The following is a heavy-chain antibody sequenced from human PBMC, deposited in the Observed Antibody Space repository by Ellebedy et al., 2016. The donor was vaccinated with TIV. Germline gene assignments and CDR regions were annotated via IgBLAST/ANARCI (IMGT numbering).Heavy chain of an antibody. Sequence: MPSETLSLTCDFYGGSFSGNYWSWIRQLPGKGLEWIGEINDRGSTNYNPYLKSRVTISVDQSKNQFSLKLTSVSSADTAVYYCARGALAILGVVTGYYGLDVWGQGTTVTVSS. CDR1: GGSFSGNY. CDR2: INDRGST. CDR3: ARGALAILGVVTGYYGLDV. J-gene: IGHJ6*02. D-gene: IGHD3-3*01. V-gene: IGHV4-34*01.